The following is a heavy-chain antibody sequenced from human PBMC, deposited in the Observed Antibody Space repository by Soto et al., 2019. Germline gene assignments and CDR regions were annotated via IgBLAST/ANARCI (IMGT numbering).Heavy chain of an antibody. CDR3: ARDIGVTRPGGFDY. CDR1: GGSISSSNW. J-gene: IGHJ4*02. Sequence: PSETLSLTCAVSGGSISSSNWWSWVRQPPGKGQEWIGDIYHSGSNNYNPYLKRRVTISVDKSKNQYSMKLSSVTAADTAVYYCARDIGVTRPGGFDYWGQGTLVTVS. CDR2: IYHSGSN. D-gene: IGHD3-3*01. V-gene: IGHV4-4*02.